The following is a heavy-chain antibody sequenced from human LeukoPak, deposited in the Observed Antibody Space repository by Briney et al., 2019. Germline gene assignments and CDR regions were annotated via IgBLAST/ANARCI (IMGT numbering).Heavy chain of an antibody. CDR3: ARDGYYYDSSGYYSQIWFDY. CDR2: IYSGGST. J-gene: IGHJ4*01. Sequence: PGGSLRLSCAASGSTFSTYSMNWVRQAPGKGLEWVSVIYSGGSTYYADSVKGRFTISRDNSKNTLYLQMNSLRAEDTAVYYCARDGYYYDSSGYYSQIWFDYWGQGTLVTVSS. D-gene: IGHD3-22*01. CDR1: GSTFSTYS. V-gene: IGHV3-53*01.